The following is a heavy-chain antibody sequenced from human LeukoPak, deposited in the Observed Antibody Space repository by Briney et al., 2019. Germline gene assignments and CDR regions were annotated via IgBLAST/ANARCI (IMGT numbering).Heavy chain of an antibody. J-gene: IGHJ5*02. CDR2: IYTSGST. V-gene: IGHV4-61*02. D-gene: IGHD5-12*01. Sequence: SETLSLTCTVSGGSISSGSYYWSWIRQPAGKGLEWIGRIYTSGSTKYNPSLKSRVTISVDRSKNQFSLKLSSVTAADTAVYYCARGYSGYANWFDPWGQGTLVTVSS. CDR3: ARGYSGYANWFDP. CDR1: GGSISSGSYY.